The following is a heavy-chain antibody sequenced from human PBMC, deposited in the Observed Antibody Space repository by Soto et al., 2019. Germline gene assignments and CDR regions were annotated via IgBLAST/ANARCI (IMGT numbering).Heavy chain of an antibody. J-gene: IGHJ6*02. V-gene: IGHV3-66*01. CDR1: GFTVSSNY. CDR2: IYSGGSA. D-gene: IGHD6-13*01. Sequence: PGGSLRLSCAASGFTVSSNYMSWVRQAPGKGLEWVSVIYSGGSAYYADSVKGRFVISRDNSKNTLYLQMNSLRVEDTAIYYCARAPVQHLEGRYSYYGMDVWGQGTTVTVSS. CDR3: ARAPVQHLEGRYSYYGMDV.